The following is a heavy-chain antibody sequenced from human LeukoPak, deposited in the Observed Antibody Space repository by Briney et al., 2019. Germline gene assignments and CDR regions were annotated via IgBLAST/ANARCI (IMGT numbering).Heavy chain of an antibody. CDR2: INSDGSEG. D-gene: IGHD6-6*01. CDR1: GFTFSGFW. J-gene: IGHJ3*01. Sequence: GGSLRLSCAVSGFTFSGFWMSWSHQAPGKGLEWVASINSDGSEGYYADVVKGRFTISRDNAKNSLYLQINSLRAEDTAVYYCARSSYSSSSSVWGQGTMVTVSS. CDR3: ARSSYSSSSSV. V-gene: IGHV3-7*03.